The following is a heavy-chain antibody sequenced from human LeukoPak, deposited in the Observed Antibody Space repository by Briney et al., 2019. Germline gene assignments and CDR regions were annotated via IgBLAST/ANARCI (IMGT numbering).Heavy chain of an antibody. CDR2: ISGSGGST. J-gene: IGHJ4*02. Sequence: GGSLRLSCAAFGFTFSSYAMSWVRQAPGKGLEWVSAISGSGGSTYYADSVKGRFTISRDNSKNTLYLQMNSLRAEDTAVYYCARRGISRWTNDYWGQGTLVTVSS. CDR3: ARRGISRWTNDY. CDR1: GFTFSSYA. V-gene: IGHV3-23*01. D-gene: IGHD3-3*01.